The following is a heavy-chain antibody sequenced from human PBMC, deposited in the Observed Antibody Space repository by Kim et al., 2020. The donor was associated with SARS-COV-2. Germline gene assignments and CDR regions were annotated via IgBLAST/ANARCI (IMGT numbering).Heavy chain of an antibody. J-gene: IGHJ3*02. CDR3: ARSVSYYGDDAFDI. V-gene: IGHV7-4-1*01. CDR1: GYTFTSYA. D-gene: IGHD3-10*01. Sequence: ASVKVSCKASGYTFTSYAMNWVRQAPGQGLEWMGWINTNTGNPTYAQGFTGRFVFSLDTSVSTAYLQICSLKAEDTAVYYCARSVSYYGDDAFDIWGQGTMVTVSS. CDR2: INTNTGNP.